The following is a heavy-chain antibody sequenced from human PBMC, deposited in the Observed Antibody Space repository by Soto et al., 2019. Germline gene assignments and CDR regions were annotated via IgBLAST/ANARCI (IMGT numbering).Heavy chain of an antibody. V-gene: IGHV4-39*01. CDR1: GASISRSRDY. Sequence: TSETLSLTCTVSGASISRSRDYWGWIRQPPGRGLEWIGSVYYGGSTYYNPSLKSRVTISVDTSKNQFSLKLSSVTAADSAVYYCARLRWDIETVPPATQYWGQGTVVTVSS. CDR3: ARLRWDIETVPPATQY. D-gene: IGHD2-15*01. CDR2: VYYGGST. J-gene: IGHJ4*02.